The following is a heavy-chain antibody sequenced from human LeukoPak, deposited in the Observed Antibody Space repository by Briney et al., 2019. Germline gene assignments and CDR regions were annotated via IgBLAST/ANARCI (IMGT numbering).Heavy chain of an antibody. CDR1: GFTFSSYW. CDR3: AKRHYNWFDP. J-gene: IGHJ5*02. V-gene: IGHV3-9*01. Sequence: PGGSLRLSCAASGFTFSSYWMHWVRQAPGKGLEWVSGISWNSGSIGYADSVKGRFTISRDNAKNSLYLQMNSLRAEDTALYYCAKRHYNWFDPWGQGTLVTVSS. CDR2: ISWNSGSI.